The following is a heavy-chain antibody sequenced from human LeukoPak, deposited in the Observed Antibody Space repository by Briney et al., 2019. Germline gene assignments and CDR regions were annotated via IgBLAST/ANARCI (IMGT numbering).Heavy chain of an antibody. J-gene: IGHJ6*03. V-gene: IGHV3-30*02. Sequence: GGSLRLSCAASGFTFSSYGMHWVRQGPGKGLEWVAFIRYDGSNKNYADSVKGRFTISRDNSKNTLYLQMNSLRAEDTAVYYCAKGVKVPLLRYFSNYMDVWGKGTTVTISS. CDR3: AKGVKVPLLRYFSNYMDV. CDR1: GFTFSSYG. D-gene: IGHD3-9*01. CDR2: IRYDGSNK.